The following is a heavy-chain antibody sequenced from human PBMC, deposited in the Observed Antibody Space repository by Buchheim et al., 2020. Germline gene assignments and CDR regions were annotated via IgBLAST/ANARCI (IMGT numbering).Heavy chain of an antibody. J-gene: IGHJ5*02. D-gene: IGHD3-22*01. CDR2: INHSGST. V-gene: IGHV4-34*01. CDR3: ARGWGDSSGYSNWFDP. Sequence: QVQLQQWGAGLLKPSETLSLTCAVYGGSFSGYYWSWIRQPPGKGLGWIGEINHSGSTNYNPSLKSRVTISVDTSKNQFSLKLSSVTAADTAVYYCARGWGDSSGYSNWFDPWGQGTL. CDR1: GGSFSGYY.